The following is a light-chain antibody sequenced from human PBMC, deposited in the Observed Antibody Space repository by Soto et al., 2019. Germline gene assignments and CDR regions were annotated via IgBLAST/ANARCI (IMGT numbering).Light chain of an antibody. CDR1: QNVYNN. J-gene: IGKJ4*01. V-gene: IGKV3-15*01. CDR3: QQCRNWPLT. Sequence: EIVMTQSPATLSVSPGEGATLSCKASQNVYNNLAWYQQRPGQPPRLLIYDASTRATGISARFSGSGYGTEFTLPISGLQSEDFAVYFCQQCRNWPLTFGGGTKVEIK. CDR2: DAS.